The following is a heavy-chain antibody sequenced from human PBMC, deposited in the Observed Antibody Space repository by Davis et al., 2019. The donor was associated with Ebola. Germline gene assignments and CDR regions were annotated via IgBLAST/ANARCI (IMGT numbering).Heavy chain of an antibody. CDR3: AGGYYYYGMDV. V-gene: IGHV1-69*04. Sequence: SVKVSCKASGGTFSSYAISWVRQAPGQGLEWMGRIIPILGIADYAQEFQGRVTITADKSTSTAYMELSSLRSEDTAVYYCAGGYYYYGMDVWGQGTTVTVSS. CDR2: IIPILGIA. CDR1: GGTFSSYA. J-gene: IGHJ6*02.